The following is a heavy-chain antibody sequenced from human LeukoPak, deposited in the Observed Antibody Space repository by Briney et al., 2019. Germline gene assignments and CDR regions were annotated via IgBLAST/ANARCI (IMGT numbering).Heavy chain of an antibody. CDR2: IIPILGIA. Sequence: GASVKVSCKASGGTFSSYAISWVRQAPGQGLEWMGRIIPILGIANYAQKFQGRVTITADKSTSTAYMELSSLRSEDTAVHYCARDPPVDTARRNYWGQGTLVTVSS. CDR1: GGTFSSYA. CDR3: ARDPPVDTARRNY. D-gene: IGHD5-18*01. V-gene: IGHV1-69*04. J-gene: IGHJ4*02.